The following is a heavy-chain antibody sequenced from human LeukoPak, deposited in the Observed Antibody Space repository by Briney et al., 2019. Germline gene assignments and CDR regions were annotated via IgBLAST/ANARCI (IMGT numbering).Heavy chain of an antibody. D-gene: IGHD1-26*01. Sequence: PGGSLRLSCAASGSTFSSSEMNWVRQAPGKGLEWVSVIYSGGTTYYADSVKGRFTTSRDNSKNTLYLQMNSLRDEDTAVYYCARAVLGSDGAMDIWGQGTLVTVSS. CDR1: GSTFSSSE. CDR3: ARAVLGSDGAMDI. J-gene: IGHJ3*02. V-gene: IGHV3-53*01. CDR2: IYSGGTT.